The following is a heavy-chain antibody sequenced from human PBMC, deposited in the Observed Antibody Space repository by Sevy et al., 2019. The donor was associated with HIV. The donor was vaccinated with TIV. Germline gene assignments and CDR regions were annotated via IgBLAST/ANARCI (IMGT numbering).Heavy chain of an antibody. CDR3: TRRPYGSIIDY. CDR2: IKAKIDGEPT. V-gene: IGHV3-15*07. J-gene: IGHJ4*02. CDR1: GFNISSAS. D-gene: IGHD3-10*01. Sequence: GGSLRLSCGGSGFNISSASMNWVRQAPGRGLEWVGRIKAKIDGEPTDYGEPVKGRFIISRDDSRKTVYVQLNSVKSEDTAMYFCTRRPYGSIIDYWGQGTLVTVSS.